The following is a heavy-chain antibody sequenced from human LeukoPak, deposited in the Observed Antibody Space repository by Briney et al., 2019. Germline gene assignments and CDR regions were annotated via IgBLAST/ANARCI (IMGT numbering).Heavy chain of an antibody. CDR3: ARGYRITMIVVPLWRAFDI. V-gene: IGHV4-39*07. Sequence: SETLSLTCTVSGGSISSSSYYWGWIRQPPGKGLEWIGEINHSGSTNYNPSLKSRVTISVDTSKNQFSLKLSSVTAADTAVYYCARGYRITMIVVPLWRAFDIWGQGTMVTVSS. D-gene: IGHD3-22*01. J-gene: IGHJ3*02. CDR1: GGSISSSSYY. CDR2: INHSGST.